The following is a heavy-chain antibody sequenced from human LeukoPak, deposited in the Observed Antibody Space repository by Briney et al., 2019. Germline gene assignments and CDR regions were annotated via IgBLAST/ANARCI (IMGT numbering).Heavy chain of an antibody. CDR1: GFTFSSYS. V-gene: IGHV3-74*01. D-gene: IGHD5-18*01. J-gene: IGHJ4*02. Sequence: QPGGSLRLSCAASGFTFSSYSMNWVRQAPGKGLVWVSRINGYGSSTDFADSVKGRFTISRDNAKNTLYLQMNSLRAEDTAVYYCARDAPGNTALDYWGQGTLVTVSS. CDR2: INGYGSST. CDR3: ARDAPGNTALDY.